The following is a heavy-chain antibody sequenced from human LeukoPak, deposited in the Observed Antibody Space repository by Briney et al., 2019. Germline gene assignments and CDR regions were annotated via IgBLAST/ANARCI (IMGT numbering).Heavy chain of an antibody. CDR2: INHSGST. CDR1: GGSLSGYY. CDR3: ASKGRAYYYDSSGYYRY. V-gene: IGHV4-34*01. J-gene: IGHJ4*02. Sequence: SETLSLTCAVYGGSLSGYYWGWIRHPPGKGLEWIGEINHSGSTNYNPSLKSRVTISVDTSKNQFSLKLSSVTAADTAVYYCASKGRAYYYDSSGYYRYWGQGTLVTVSS. D-gene: IGHD3-22*01.